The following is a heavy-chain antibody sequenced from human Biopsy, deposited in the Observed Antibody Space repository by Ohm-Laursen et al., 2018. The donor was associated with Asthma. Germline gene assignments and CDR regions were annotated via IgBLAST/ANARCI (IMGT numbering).Heavy chain of an antibody. D-gene: IGHD5-12*01. CDR1: GDSLGSFINYA. Sequence: VKISCKASGDSLGSFINYAISWVRQAPRQGLEWMGGLIPVLGTADYAPMFEGRVTITADESTSTAYMELSSLSSEDTAVYYCARGYSGSDRIVYYYSGLEVWGQGTTVTVSS. V-gene: IGHV1-69*13. CDR2: LIPVLGTA. J-gene: IGHJ6*02. CDR3: ARGYSGSDRIVYYYSGLEV.